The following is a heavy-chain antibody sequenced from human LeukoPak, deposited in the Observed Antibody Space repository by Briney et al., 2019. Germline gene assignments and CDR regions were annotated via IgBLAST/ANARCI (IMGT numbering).Heavy chain of an antibody. V-gene: IGHV3-7*01. CDR2: IKQDGSEK. Sequence: GGSLRLSCAASGFTFSSYSMNWVRRAPGKGLEWVANIKQDGSEKYYVDSVKGRFTISRDNAKNSLYLQMNSLRAEDTAVYYCAREIMQLWPDYWGQGTLVTVSS. CDR1: GFTFSSYS. D-gene: IGHD5-18*01. CDR3: AREIMQLWPDY. J-gene: IGHJ4*02.